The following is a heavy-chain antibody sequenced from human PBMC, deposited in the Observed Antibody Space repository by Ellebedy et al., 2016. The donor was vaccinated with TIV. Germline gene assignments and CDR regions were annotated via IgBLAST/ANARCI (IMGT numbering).Heavy chain of an antibody. Sequence: GESLKISCTASGFTFSSFSMNWVRQAPGKGLEWVAVISFGDSNEYYAVSVRGRFTVSRDDSQNTVSLQMNSLRPDDTAVYYCARDVYCSRPKCYSGGLDPWGQGTLVTVSS. CDR1: GFTFSSFS. V-gene: IGHV3-30*03. J-gene: IGHJ5*02. CDR2: ISFGDSNE. CDR3: ARDVYCSRPKCYSGGLDP. D-gene: IGHD2-15*01.